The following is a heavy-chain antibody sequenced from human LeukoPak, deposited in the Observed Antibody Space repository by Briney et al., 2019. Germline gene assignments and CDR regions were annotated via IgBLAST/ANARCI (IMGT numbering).Heavy chain of an antibody. CDR3: AKGAVTMVRGVIRDYFDY. CDR1: GGTFSSYA. D-gene: IGHD3-10*01. J-gene: IGHJ4*02. Sequence: ASVKVSCKASGGTFSSYAISWVRQAPGQGLEWMGGIIPIFGTANYAQKFQGRVTITADESTSTAYMELSSLRAEDTAVYYCAKGAVTMVRGVIRDYFDYWGQGTLVTVSS. CDR2: IIPIFGTA. V-gene: IGHV1-69*13.